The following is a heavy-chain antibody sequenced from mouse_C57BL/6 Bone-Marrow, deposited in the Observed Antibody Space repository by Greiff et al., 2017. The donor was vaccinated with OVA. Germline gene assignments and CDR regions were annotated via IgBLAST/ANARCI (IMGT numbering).Heavy chain of an antibody. CDR2: IYPGDGDT. V-gene: IGHV1-82*01. Sequence: QVQLKESGPELVKPGASVKISCKASGYAFSSSWINRVKQRPGKGLEWIGRIYPGDGDTNYNGKFKGKATLTADKSSSTAYMQLSSLTSEDSAVYFCARSGYYGSSSYWYFDVWGTGTTVTVSS. CDR3: ARSGYYGSSSYWYFDV. J-gene: IGHJ1*03. CDR1: GYAFSSSW. D-gene: IGHD1-1*01.